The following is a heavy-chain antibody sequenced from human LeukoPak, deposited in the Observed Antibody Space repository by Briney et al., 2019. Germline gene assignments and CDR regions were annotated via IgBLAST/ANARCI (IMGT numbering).Heavy chain of an antibody. CDR1: GFTVSSDY. CDR3: AREGYGDYHI. D-gene: IGHD4-17*01. J-gene: IGHJ3*02. Sequence: PGGSLRLSCAASGFTVSSDYMTWVRQAPGKGLERVANINQDGSEKYYVDSVKGRFSISRDNAKSSLYLQMNSLRVEDTAMYFCAREGYGDYHIWGQGTIVTVSS. CDR2: INQDGSEK. V-gene: IGHV3-7*01.